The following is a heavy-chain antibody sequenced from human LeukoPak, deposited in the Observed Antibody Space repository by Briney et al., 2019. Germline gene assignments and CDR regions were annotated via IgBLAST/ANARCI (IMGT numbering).Heavy chain of an antibody. CDR3: AKGTSRWGDAFDI. D-gene: IGHD3-16*01. CDR2: ISYDGSNK. Sequence: GGSLRLSCAASGFTFSSYWMHWVRQAPGKGLEWVAVISYDGSNKYYADSVKGRFTISRDNSKNTLYLQMNSLRAEDTAVYYCAKGTSRWGDAFDIWGQGTMVTVSS. CDR1: GFTFSSYW. V-gene: IGHV3-30*18. J-gene: IGHJ3*02.